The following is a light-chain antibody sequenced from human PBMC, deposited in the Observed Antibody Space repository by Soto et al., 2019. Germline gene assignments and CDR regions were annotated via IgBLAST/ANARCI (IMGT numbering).Light chain of an antibody. CDR1: QSISNY. Sequence: DIQMTQSPASLSASIGDRVIITCRASQSISNYLNWYQHKPGRAPEFLIYAASSLQSGVPSRFSGSGSGTDFTLTISSLQREDFATYFCQQSFSSSWTFGQGTKVDIK. J-gene: IGKJ1*01. CDR2: AAS. V-gene: IGKV1-39*01. CDR3: QQSFSSSWT.